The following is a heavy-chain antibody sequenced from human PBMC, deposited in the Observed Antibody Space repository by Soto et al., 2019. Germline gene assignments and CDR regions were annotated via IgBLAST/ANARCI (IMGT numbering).Heavy chain of an antibody. CDR2: IYYSGST. V-gene: IGHV4-59*01. Sequence: KTSETLSLTCTVSGGSISSYYWSWIRQPPGKGLEWIGYIYYSGSTNYNPSLKSRVTISVDTSKNQFSLKLSSVTAADTAVYYCARSGYSSSLFYFDYWGQGTLVTVSS. CDR3: ARSGYSSSLFYFDY. J-gene: IGHJ4*02. CDR1: GGSISSYY. D-gene: IGHD6-13*01.